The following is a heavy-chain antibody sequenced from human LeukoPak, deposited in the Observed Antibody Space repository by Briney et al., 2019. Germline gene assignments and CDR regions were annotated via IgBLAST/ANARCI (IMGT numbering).Heavy chain of an antibody. V-gene: IGHV3-23*01. J-gene: IGHJ3*02. CDR3: ASGRRIAAAGDAFDI. CDR2: ISGSGGST. D-gene: IGHD6-13*01. Sequence: GGPLRLSCAASGFTFSSYAMSWVRQAPGKGLEWVSAISGSGGSTYYADSVKGRFTISRDNSKNTLYLQMNSLRAEDTAVYYCASGRRIAAAGDAFDIWGQGTMVTVSS. CDR1: GFTFSSYA.